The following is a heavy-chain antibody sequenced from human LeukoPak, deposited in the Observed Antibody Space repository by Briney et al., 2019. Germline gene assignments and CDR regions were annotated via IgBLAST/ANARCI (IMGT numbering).Heavy chain of an antibody. J-gene: IGHJ4*02. V-gene: IGHV3-21*01. CDR2: ISSSSGYI. CDR1: GFTFGSYS. D-gene: IGHD3-3*01. CDR3: ARDPYYDFWSGYYPFDY. Sequence: GGSLRLSCAASGFTFGSYSMNWVRQAPGKGLEWVSSISSSSGYIYYADSVKGRFTISRDNAKNSLYLQMNSLRAEDTAVYYCARDPYYDFWSGYYPFDYWGQGTLVTVSS.